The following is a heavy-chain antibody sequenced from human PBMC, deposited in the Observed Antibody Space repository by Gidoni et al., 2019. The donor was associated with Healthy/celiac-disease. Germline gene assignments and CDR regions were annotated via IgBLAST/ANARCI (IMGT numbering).Heavy chain of an antibody. Sequence: QLQLQESGPGLVKPLETLSLTCTVSVGSISSSSYYWGWIRHPPGKGLEWIGSIYYRGSTYYNPSLKSRGTISVDTSKKQCSLKLSSVTAADTAVYYCARSGIAVAGAHFDYWGQGTLVTVSS. V-gene: IGHV4-39*07. CDR1: VGSISSSSYY. CDR2: IYYRGST. D-gene: IGHD6-19*01. J-gene: IGHJ4*02. CDR3: ARSGIAVAGAHFDY.